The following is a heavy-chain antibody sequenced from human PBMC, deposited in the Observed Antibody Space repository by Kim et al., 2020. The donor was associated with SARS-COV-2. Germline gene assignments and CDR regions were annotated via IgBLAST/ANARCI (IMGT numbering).Heavy chain of an antibody. CDR3: ARDRRSGWIYYYYGMDV. D-gene: IGHD6-19*01. Sequence: GGSLRLSCAASGFTFSSYGMHWVRQAPGKGLEWVAVISYDGSNKYYADSVKGRFTISRDNSKNTLYLQMNSLRAEDTAVYYCARDRRSGWIYYYYGMDVWGQGTTVTVSS. CDR1: GFTFSSYG. CDR2: ISYDGSNK. V-gene: IGHV3-33*05. J-gene: IGHJ6*02.